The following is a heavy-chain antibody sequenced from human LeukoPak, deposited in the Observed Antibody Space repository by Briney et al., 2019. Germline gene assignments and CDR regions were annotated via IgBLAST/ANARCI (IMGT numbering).Heavy chain of an antibody. J-gene: IGHJ4*02. Sequence: GGSLRLSCAASGFTFSSYGMHWVRQAPGKGLEWVAVISYDGSNKYYADSVKGRFTISRDNSKNTLYLQMNSLRAEDTAVYYCATLNLKTTTYYYGSGSSFDYWGQGTLVTVSS. CDR1: GFTFSSYG. CDR2: ISYDGSNK. V-gene: IGHV3-30*03. CDR3: ATLNLKTTTYYYGSGSSFDY. D-gene: IGHD3-10*01.